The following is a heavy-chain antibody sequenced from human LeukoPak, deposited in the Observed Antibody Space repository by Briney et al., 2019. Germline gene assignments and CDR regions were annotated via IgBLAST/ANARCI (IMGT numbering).Heavy chain of an antibody. V-gene: IGHV4-39*01. CDR1: GASISSSSAY. Sequence: PSETLSLTCTVSGASISSSSAYWDWIRQPPGKGLEWIASIYYSKNTYYNPSLKSRVTISADTSKNQFSLTPGSVTATDTAVYYCVSPRGFSYGYFDYWGPGTLVTVSS. D-gene: IGHD5-18*01. CDR2: IYYSKNT. J-gene: IGHJ4*02. CDR3: VSPRGFSYGYFDY.